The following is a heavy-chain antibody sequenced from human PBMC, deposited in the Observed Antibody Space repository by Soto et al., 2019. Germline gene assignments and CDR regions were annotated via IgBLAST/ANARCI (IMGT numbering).Heavy chain of an antibody. CDR1: GGSFSGYY. D-gene: IGHD4-4*01. CDR3: ARGLPGGLQSPSTLDY. CDR2: INHSGST. V-gene: IGHV4-34*01. Sequence: SETLSLTCAVYGGSFSGYYWSWIRQPPGKGLEWIGEINHSGSTNYNPSLKSRVTISVDTSKNQFSLKLSSVTAADTAVYYCARGLPGGLQSPSTLDYWGQGTLVTXSS. J-gene: IGHJ4*02.